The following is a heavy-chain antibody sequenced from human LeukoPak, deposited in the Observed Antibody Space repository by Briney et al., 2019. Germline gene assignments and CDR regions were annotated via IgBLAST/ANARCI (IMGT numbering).Heavy chain of an antibody. D-gene: IGHD6-13*01. CDR2: ISSSSSTI. CDR1: GFTFSSYS. V-gene: IGHV3-48*01. Sequence: PGGSLRLSSAASGFTFSSYSMNWVRQAPGKGLEWVSYISSSSSTIYYADSVKGRFTISRDNAKNSLYLQMNSLRAEDTAVYYCARDWGVGYSSSWVNFDYWGQGTLVTVSS. J-gene: IGHJ4*02. CDR3: ARDWGVGYSSSWVNFDY.